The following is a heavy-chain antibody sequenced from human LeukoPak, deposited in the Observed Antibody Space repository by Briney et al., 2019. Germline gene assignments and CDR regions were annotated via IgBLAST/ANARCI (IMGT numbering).Heavy chain of an antibody. Sequence: SVKVSCKASGGTFSRSAVNWVRQAPGQALEWMGGIIPMFRTANYAQKFRGRVTITADESTSPAYMELNSLRSEDTAVYYCARDASIHDSSSYYFLWWGQGTLVTVSS. CDR2: IIPMFRTA. CDR1: GGTFSRSA. V-gene: IGHV1-69*13. J-gene: IGHJ4*02. CDR3: ARDASIHDSSSYYFLW. D-gene: IGHD3-22*01.